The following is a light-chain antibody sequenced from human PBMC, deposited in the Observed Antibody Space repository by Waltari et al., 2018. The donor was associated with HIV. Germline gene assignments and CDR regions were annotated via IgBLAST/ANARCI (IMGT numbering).Light chain of an antibody. Sequence: NFTLTQPHSVSESPGKTVTISCTRSSGSVASNDVQWYQQSPGSSPTTVIYEDNQRPSGVPDRFSGSIDSSSNSASLTIAGLKTEDEADYYCQSYDSRNHVVFGGGTKLTVL. J-gene: IGLJ2*01. CDR1: SGSVASND. CDR2: EDN. CDR3: QSYDSRNHVV. V-gene: IGLV6-57*01.